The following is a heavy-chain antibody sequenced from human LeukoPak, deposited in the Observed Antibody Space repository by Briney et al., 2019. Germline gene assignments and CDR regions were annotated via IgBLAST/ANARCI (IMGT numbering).Heavy chain of an antibody. CDR2: ISSSSSYI. D-gene: IGHD3-10*01. Sequence: NTGGSLRLSCAASGFTFSSYSMNWVRQAPGKGLEWVSSISSSSSYIYYADSVKGRFTISRDNAKNSLYLQMNSLRAEDTAVYYCAKDRRGTNYYGSGGIDYWGQGTLVTVSS. CDR3: AKDRRGTNYYGSGGIDY. V-gene: IGHV3-21*01. CDR1: GFTFSSYS. J-gene: IGHJ4*02.